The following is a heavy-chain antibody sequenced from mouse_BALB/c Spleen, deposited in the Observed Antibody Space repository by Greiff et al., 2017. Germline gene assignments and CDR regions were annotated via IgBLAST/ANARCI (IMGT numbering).Heavy chain of an antibody. D-gene: IGHD1-2*01. CDR3: AREGNYYDYLAY. Sequence: EVKVVESGGGLVQPGGSRKLSCAASGFTFSSFGMHWVRQAPEKGLEWVAYISSGSSTIYYADTVKGRFTISRDNPKNTLFLQMTSLRSEDTAMYYCAREGNYYDYLAYWGQGTLVTVSA. V-gene: IGHV5-17*02. CDR2: ISSGSSTI. J-gene: IGHJ3*01. CDR1: GFTFSSFG.